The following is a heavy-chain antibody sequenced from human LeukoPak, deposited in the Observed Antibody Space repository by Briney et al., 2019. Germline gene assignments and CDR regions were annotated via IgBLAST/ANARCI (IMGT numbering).Heavy chain of an antibody. CDR1: GFTFSNLW. D-gene: IGHD6-19*01. Sequence: GGSLRLSCTVSGFTFSNLWMTWVRQAPGKGLEWVANIKQDGSDIYYMDSVKGRFTIPRDNAKNSLYLQMNSLRAEDTAMYYCVGGSGWLGDSWGRGTLVTVSS. CDR3: VGGSGWLGDS. V-gene: IGHV3-7*03. J-gene: IGHJ4*02. CDR2: IKQDGSDI.